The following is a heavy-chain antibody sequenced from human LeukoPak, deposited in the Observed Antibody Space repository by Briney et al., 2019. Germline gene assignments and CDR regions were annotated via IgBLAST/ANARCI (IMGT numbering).Heavy chain of an antibody. Sequence: HPGRSLRLSWTASGFTFSNYAIHWVRQDPGKGLEWVAFISYDGSNKYYADSVKGRFTISRDNSKNTLYLQMNSLRAEDTAVFYCARDLGAFDIWGQGTMVTVS. D-gene: IGHD3-3*01. CDR1: GFTFSNYA. J-gene: IGHJ3*02. CDR2: ISYDGSNK. V-gene: IGHV3-30-3*01. CDR3: ARDLGAFDI.